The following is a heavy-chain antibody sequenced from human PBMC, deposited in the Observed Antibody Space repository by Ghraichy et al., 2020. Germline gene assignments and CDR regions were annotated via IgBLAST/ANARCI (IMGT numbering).Heavy chain of an antibody. Sequence: SETLSLTCAVYGGSFSGYYWSWIRQPPGKGLEWIGEINHSGSTNYNPSLKSRVTISVDTSKNQFSLKLSSVTAADTAVYYCARVRYGSGSYGYWGQGTLVTVSS. J-gene: IGHJ4*02. CDR1: GGSFSGYY. D-gene: IGHD3-10*01. V-gene: IGHV4-34*01. CDR3: ARVRYGSGSYGY. CDR2: INHSGST.